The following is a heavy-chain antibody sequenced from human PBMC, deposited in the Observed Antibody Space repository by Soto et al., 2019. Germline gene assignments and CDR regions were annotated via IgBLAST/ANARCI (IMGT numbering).Heavy chain of an antibody. V-gene: IGHV1-18*01. Sequence: QLVQSGPEVKKPGASVKVSCKASGYTFTSHGISWVRQAPGQGLEWMGWVSGYNGNTNYAQKFQXTVSMXXDTPTTTAYMELRSLTSDDTAVYYCARDLGAKVVFWGQGTLVTVSS. D-gene: IGHD3-16*01. CDR3: ARDLGAKVVF. J-gene: IGHJ4*02. CDR2: VSGYNGNT. CDR1: GYTFTSHG.